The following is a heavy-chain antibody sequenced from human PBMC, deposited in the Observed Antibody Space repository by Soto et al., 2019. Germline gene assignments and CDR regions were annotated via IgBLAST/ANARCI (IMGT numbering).Heavy chain of an antibody. CDR1: GFTFSSYG. CDR3: ARDASGYYEAGDAFDI. J-gene: IGHJ3*02. V-gene: IGHV3-33*01. D-gene: IGHD3-3*01. CDR2: IWYDGSNK. Sequence: QVQLVESGGGVVQHGRSLRLSCAASGFTFSSYGMHWVRQAPGKGLEWVAVIWYDGSNKYYADSVKGRFTISRDNSKNTLYRQMNSLRAEDTAVYYCARDASGYYEAGDAFDIWGQGTMVTVSS.